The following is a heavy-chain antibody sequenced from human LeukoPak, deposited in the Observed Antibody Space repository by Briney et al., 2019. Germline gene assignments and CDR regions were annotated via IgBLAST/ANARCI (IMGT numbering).Heavy chain of an antibody. D-gene: IGHD6-6*01. CDR3: AREREYSSSLLGALDI. CDR1: GFTFSSYA. CDR2: ISYDGSNK. Sequence: GRSLRLSCAASGFTFSSYAMHWVRQAPGKGLEWVAVISYDGSNKYYADSVKGRFTISRDNSKNTLYLQMNSLRAEDTAVYYCAREREYSSSLLGALDIWGQGTMVTVSS. J-gene: IGHJ3*02. V-gene: IGHV3-30*04.